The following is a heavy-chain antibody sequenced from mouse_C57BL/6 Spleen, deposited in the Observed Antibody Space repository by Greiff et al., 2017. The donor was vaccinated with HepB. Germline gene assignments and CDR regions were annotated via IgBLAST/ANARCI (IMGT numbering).Heavy chain of an antibody. CDR2: ISYDGSN. V-gene: IGHV3-6*01. Sequence: EVQLQQSGPGLVKPSQSLSLTCSVTGYSITSGYYWNWIRQFPGNKLEWMGYISYDGSNNYNPSLKNRISITRDTSKNQVFLKLNSVTTEDTATYCCARGALGFAYWGQGTLVTVSA. J-gene: IGHJ3*01. D-gene: IGHD3-1*01. CDR1: GYSITSGYY. CDR3: ARGALGFAY.